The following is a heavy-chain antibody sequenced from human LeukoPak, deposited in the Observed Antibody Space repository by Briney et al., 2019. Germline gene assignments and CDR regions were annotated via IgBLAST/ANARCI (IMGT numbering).Heavy chain of an antibody. D-gene: IGHD3-10*01. CDR1: GGSISGGGNY. V-gene: IGHV4-31*03. J-gene: IGHJ3*02. CDR2: IYYSGST. Sequence: SETLSLTCSVSGGSISGGGNYWNWIRQHPGKGLEWIGYIYYSGSTNYNPSLKSRVTISVDTSKNQFSLKLSSVTAADTAVYYCARDPRGVGAFDIWGQGTMVTVSS. CDR3: ARDPRGVGAFDI.